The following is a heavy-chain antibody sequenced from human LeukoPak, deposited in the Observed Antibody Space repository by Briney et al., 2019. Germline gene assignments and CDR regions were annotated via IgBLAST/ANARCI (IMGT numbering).Heavy chain of an antibody. CDR3: AKDHAGTPWAD. CDR1: GFTFSTYT. CDR2: IDGRGVDI. V-gene: IGHV3-23*01. J-gene: IGHJ4*02. Sequence: GGSLRLSCAASGFTFSTYTMTWVRQAPGKGLECVSTIDGRGVDIYYAGSVKGRFTISRDNSRNTIYLQMNSLRAEDTAFYYCAKDHAGTPWADWGQGTLVTVSS. D-gene: IGHD1-1*01.